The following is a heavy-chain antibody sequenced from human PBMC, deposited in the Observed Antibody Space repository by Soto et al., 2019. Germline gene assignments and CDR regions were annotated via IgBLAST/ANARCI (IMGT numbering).Heavy chain of an antibody. J-gene: IGHJ4*02. V-gene: IGHV3-33*01. D-gene: IGHD3-10*01. CDR1: GFTFSSYG. CDR2: IWYDGSNK. CDR3: ARDLYGSGSCFDY. Sequence: QVQLVESGGGVVQPGRSLRLSCAASGFTFSSYGMHWVRQAPGKGLEWVAVIWYDGSNKYYADSVKGRFTISRDNSKNTLYLQMNSLRAEDTAVYYCARDLYGSGSCFDYWGQGTLVTVSS.